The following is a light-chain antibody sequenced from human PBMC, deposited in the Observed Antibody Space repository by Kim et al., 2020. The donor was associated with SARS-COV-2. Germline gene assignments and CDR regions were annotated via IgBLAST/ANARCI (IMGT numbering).Light chain of an antibody. CDR1: ENIGYW. Sequence: DIQTTQSPTSLSASVGDRVTISCRASENIGYWLAWYQQKPGEAPRLLIYASSNLQTGVPSRFSGSGSGTDFTLTINSLQPEDFATNYCQQAESFPFDFGGGTKVDIK. CDR2: ASS. CDR3: QQAESFPFD. J-gene: IGKJ4*01. V-gene: IGKV1D-12*01.